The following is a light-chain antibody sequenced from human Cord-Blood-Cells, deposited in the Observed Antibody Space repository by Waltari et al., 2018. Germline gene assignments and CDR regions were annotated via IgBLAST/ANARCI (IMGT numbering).Light chain of an antibody. Sequence: QSALTQPASVSGSPGQSITISCTGTSSDAGGYNYVSWYQQHPGKAPKLMIYDVSNRPSVVSNRFSGSKSGNTASLTISGLQAEDEADYYCSSYTSSSTYVFGTGTKVTVL. CDR1: SSDAGGYNY. J-gene: IGLJ1*01. CDR3: SSYTSSSTYV. V-gene: IGLV2-14*01. CDR2: DVS.